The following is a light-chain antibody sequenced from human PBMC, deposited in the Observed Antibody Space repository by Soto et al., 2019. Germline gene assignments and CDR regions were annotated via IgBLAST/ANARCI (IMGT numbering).Light chain of an antibody. V-gene: IGKV3-11*01. CDR2: DAS. Sequence: EIVLTQSPATLSLSPGERATLSCRASQSVSSYLAWYQQKPGQAPSLLIYDASNRATGIPARFSGSGSGTDFTLTISSLEPEDFAVYNCQQRSNWPRTFGQGTKLEIK. CDR3: QQRSNWPRT. J-gene: IGKJ2*01. CDR1: QSVSSY.